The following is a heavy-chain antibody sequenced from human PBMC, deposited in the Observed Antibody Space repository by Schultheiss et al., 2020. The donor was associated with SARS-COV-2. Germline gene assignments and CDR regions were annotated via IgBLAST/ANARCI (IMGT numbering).Heavy chain of an antibody. J-gene: IGHJ1*01. CDR1: GGSVSSGSYY. V-gene: IGHV4-61*01. D-gene: IGHD3-16*02. CDR2: IYYSGST. CDR3: ALHYVWGSYRPPGPYFQH. Sequence: SETLSLTCTVSGGSVSSGSYYWSWIRQPPGKGLEWIGYIYYSGSTNYNPSLKSRVTISVDTSKNQFSLKLSSVTAADTAVYYCALHYVWGSYRPPGPYFQHWCEGALVTVAS.